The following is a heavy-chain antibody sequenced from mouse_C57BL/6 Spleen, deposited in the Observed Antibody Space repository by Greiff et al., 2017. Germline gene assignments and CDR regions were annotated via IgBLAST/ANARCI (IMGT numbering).Heavy chain of an antibody. V-gene: IGHV1-82*01. CDR3: ARIYGSSGFDY. J-gene: IGHJ2*01. D-gene: IGHD1-1*01. CDR1: GYAFSSSW. CDR2: IYPGDGDT. Sequence: LHYSGPELVKPGASVKISCKASGYAFSSSWMNWVKQRPGKGLEWIGRIYPGDGDTNYNGKFKGKATLTADKSSSTAYMQLSSLTSEDSAVYFCARIYGSSGFDYWGQGTTLTVSS.